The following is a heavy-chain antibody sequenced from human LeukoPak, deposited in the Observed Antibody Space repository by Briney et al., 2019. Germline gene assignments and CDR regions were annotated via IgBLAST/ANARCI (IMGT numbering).Heavy chain of an antibody. J-gene: IGHJ4*02. V-gene: IGHV3-30*03. CDR1: GFTFSSYG. Sequence: PGRSLRLSCAASGFTFSSYGMHWVRQAPGKGLEWVAVISYDGSNKYYADSVKGRFTISRDNSKNTLYLQMNSLRAEDTAVYYCARKMGGNQHHFDYWGQGTLVTVSS. CDR2: ISYDGSNK. CDR3: ARKMGGNQHHFDY. D-gene: IGHD1-14*01.